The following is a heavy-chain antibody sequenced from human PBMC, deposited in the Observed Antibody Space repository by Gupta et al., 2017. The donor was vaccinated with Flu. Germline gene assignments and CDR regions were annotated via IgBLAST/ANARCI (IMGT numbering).Heavy chain of an antibody. Sequence: QVQLVDSGGGVVQPGRSLRLSCAASGFTCSNYGIHWVRLAPGKGLAWLAVIWFDGSDKAYADSVKGRFTVSRDSPTNTAYLQMNSVRAEDTAVYYCARGNCPGESCVDYWGQGTLVTVSS. CDR3: ARGNCPGESCVDY. J-gene: IGHJ4*02. CDR2: IWFDGSDK. D-gene: IGHD1-26*01. V-gene: IGHV3-33*01. CDR1: GFTCSNYG.